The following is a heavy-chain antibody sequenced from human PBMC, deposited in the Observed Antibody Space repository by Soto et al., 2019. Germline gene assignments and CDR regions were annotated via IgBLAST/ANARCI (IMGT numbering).Heavy chain of an antibody. CDR2: INAGNGNT. CDR3: ARSLFYSRIQYYFDY. V-gene: IGHV1-3*01. J-gene: IGHJ4*02. Sequence: ASVKVSCKASGYTFTSYAMHWVRQAPGQRLEWMGWINAGNGNTKYSQKFQGRVTITRDTSASTAYMELSSLRSEDTAVYYCARSLFYSRIQYYFDYWGQGTLVTVSS. D-gene: IGHD6-13*01. CDR1: GYTFTSYA.